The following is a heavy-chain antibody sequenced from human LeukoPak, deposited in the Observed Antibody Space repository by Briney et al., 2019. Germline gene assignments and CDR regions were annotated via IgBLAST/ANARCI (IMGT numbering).Heavy chain of an antibody. CDR1: GGTFNTYP. Sequence: SVKVSCKASGGTFNTYPINWVRQAPGQGLEWMGGIIPIFGTANYAQKFQGRVTLSADESASTAYMELSSLRSEDTAVYYCARAYGGSAGFWFDPWGQGPLVTVSS. CDR2: IIPIFGTA. D-gene: IGHD4/OR15-4a*01. V-gene: IGHV1-69*13. J-gene: IGHJ5*02. CDR3: ARAYGGSAGFWFDP.